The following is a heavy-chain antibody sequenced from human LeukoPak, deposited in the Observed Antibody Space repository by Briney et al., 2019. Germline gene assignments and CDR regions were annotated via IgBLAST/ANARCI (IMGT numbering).Heavy chain of an antibody. CDR3: ARGGIESSTWGALDYSMDV. J-gene: IGHJ6*03. CDR2: INSVGSCT. V-gene: IGHV3-74*01. CDR1: GFTLTSYW. D-gene: IGHD7-27*01. Sequence: GVSLRLSCSSSGFTLTSYWMHWVRQAPGKGLVWVSRINSVGSCTNYADSVKARFTISRDKAKNTLYLPMNSLRAEDTAMYYCARGGIESSTWGALDYSMDVWGKRATVTV.